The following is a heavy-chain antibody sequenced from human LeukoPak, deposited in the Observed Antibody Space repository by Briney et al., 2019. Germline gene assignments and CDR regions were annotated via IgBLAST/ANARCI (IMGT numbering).Heavy chain of an antibody. CDR3: ARGRYLRYIVPHGMDV. D-gene: IGHD3-9*01. Sequence: SETLSLTCAVYGGSFSGYYWSWIRQPPGKGLEWIGEINHSGSTNYNPSLKSRVTISIDTSKNQFSLKLSSVTAADTAVYYCARGRYLRYIVPHGMDVWGQGTTVTVSS. CDR1: GGSFSGYY. CDR2: INHSGST. J-gene: IGHJ6*02. V-gene: IGHV4-34*01.